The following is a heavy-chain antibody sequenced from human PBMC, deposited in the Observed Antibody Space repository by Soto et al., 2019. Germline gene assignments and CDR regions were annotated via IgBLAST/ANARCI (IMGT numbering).Heavy chain of an antibody. J-gene: IGHJ6*02. CDR2: INHSGST. CDR3: ASLWFGEGEDV. CDR1: GGSFSGYY. V-gene: IGHV4-34*01. D-gene: IGHD3-10*01. Sequence: SETLSLTCAVYGGSFSGYYWSWIRQPPGKGLEWIGEINHSGSTNYNPSLKSRVTISVDTSKNQFSLKLSSETAADTAVYYCASLWFGEGEDVWGQGTTVTVS.